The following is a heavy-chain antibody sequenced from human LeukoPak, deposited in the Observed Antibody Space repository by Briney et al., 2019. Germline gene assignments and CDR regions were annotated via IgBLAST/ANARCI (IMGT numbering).Heavy chain of an antibody. V-gene: IGHV1-2*02. CDR2: INPNNGGT. CDR3: ARDRVPFYSSNFKDYYLQYGLDV. Sequence: AASVKVSCKASGYTFTGHYIHWVRQAPGQGLEWMGWINPNNGGTSYAQKFQGRVSVTRDTSISTAYMEVSRLRSDDTALYYCARDRVPFYSSNFKDYYLQYGLDVWGQGTTVTVSS. D-gene: IGHD6-13*01. J-gene: IGHJ6*02. CDR1: GYTFTGHY.